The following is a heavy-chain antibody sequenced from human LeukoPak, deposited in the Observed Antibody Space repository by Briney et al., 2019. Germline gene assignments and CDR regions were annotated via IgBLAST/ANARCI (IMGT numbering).Heavy chain of an antibody. J-gene: IGHJ5*02. V-gene: IGHV1-69*06. CDR2: IIPIFGTA. Sequence: ASVKVSCKASGGTFSSYAIRWVRQAPGQGLEWMGGIIPIFGTANHAQKFQGRVTITADKSTSTAYMELSSLRSEDTAVYYCAREAAAGTFVSWFAPWGQGTLVTVYS. CDR3: AREAAAGTFVSWFAP. CDR1: GGTFSSYA. D-gene: IGHD6-13*01.